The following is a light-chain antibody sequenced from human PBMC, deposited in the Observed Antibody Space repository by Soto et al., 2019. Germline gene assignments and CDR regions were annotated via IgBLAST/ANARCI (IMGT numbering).Light chain of an antibody. J-gene: IGLJ1*01. V-gene: IGLV2-14*01. CDR2: EFS. CDR3: SSYTGAYTLV. CDR1: SSDVGAYNY. Sequence: LAQPASVSGSPGQSIAISCTGTSSDVGAYNYVSWYQQHPGKAPKLIVHEFSDRPSGVSDRFSGSKSGNTASLTISGLQAEDEADYYCSSYTGAYTLVFGTGTKVTV.